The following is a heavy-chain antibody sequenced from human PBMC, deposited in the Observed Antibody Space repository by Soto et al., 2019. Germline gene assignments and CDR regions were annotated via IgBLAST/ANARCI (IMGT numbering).Heavy chain of an antibody. V-gene: IGHV3-23*01. D-gene: IGHD6-13*01. CDR3: AKADRGVSAAGRVLGYYGMDV. CDR1: GFTFSSYA. Sequence: PGRSLRLSCPASGFTFSSYAMSCVRQPPAKGLEWDSRITRTAGRTYYADSVKGLFTISRDNSKNTLYLQVNSLRVEDTAVYYCAKADRGVSAAGRVLGYYGMDVWGPGTTVTVSS. CDR2: ITRTAGRT. J-gene: IGHJ6*02.